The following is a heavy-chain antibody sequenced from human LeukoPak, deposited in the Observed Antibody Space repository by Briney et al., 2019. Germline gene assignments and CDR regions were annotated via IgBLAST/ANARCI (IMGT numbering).Heavy chain of an antibody. Sequence: GGSLRLSCAASGFTFSDYYMSWIRQAPGKGLEWVSYISSSSSYTNYADSVKGRFTISRDNAKNSLYLQMNSLRADDTAVYYCAKTVSGSHSYEGGDYWGQGTLVTVSS. CDR2: ISSSSSYT. CDR1: GFTFSDYY. V-gene: IGHV3-11*03. D-gene: IGHD3-16*02. J-gene: IGHJ4*02. CDR3: AKTVSGSHSYEGGDY.